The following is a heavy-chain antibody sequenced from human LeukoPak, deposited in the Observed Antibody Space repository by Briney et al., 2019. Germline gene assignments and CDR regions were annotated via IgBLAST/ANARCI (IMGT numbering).Heavy chain of an antibody. CDR3: ARTYYYDSSGYDAFDI. J-gene: IGHJ3*02. Sequence: SETLSLTCTVSGGSISSYYWSWIRQPPGKGLEWIGYIYYSGSTNYNPSLKSRVTISVDTSKNQFSLKLSSVTAADTAVYYCARTYYYDSSGYDAFDIWGQGTMVTVSS. V-gene: IGHV4-59*08. CDR1: GGSISSYY. CDR2: IYYSGST. D-gene: IGHD3-22*01.